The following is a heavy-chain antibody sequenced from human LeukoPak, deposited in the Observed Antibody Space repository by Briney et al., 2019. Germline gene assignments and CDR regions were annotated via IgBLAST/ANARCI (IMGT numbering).Heavy chain of an antibody. V-gene: IGHV1-18*01. J-gene: IGHJ4*02. D-gene: IGHD4-23*01. CDR2: ISAYNGNT. Sequence: ASVTVSCMASGYTFTSYGISWVRQAPGQGLEGMGWISAYNGNTNDAQKLQGRVTMTTDTSTSTAYMELRSLRSDDTAVYYCARDPDYGGNHQLDYWGQGTLVTVCS. CDR3: ARDPDYGGNHQLDY. CDR1: GYTFTSYG.